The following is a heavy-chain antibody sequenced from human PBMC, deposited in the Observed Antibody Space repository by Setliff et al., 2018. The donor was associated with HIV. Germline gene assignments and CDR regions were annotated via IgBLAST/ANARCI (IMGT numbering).Heavy chain of an antibody. Sequence: PGGSLRLSCAASGFTFSTYSMNWVRQAPGKGLEWVSYISSTSTTIYYADSVKGRFTISRDNAKNSLYLQMNSLRAEDTAVYYCAREGQLLSGHYYYNGMDVWGQGTTVTVSS. CDR3: AREGQLLSGHYYYNGMDV. D-gene: IGHD2-2*01. CDR2: ISSTSTTI. J-gene: IGHJ6*02. V-gene: IGHV3-48*01. CDR1: GFTFSTYS.